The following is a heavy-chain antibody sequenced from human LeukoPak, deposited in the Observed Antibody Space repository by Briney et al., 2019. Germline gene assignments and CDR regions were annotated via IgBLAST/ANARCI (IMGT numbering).Heavy chain of an antibody. Sequence: ASVRVSCKASGGTFSSYAISWVRQAPRQGLEWMGRIIPIFHTTNYAQKFQGRVTITTEQSTSTAYMELSSLRSEYTAVYYCARDIPGSSGDFNDAFDMWGQGTMVTVSS. D-gene: IGHD3-22*01. V-gene: IGHV1-69*05. CDR2: IIPIFHTT. CDR3: ARDIPGSSGDFNDAFDM. J-gene: IGHJ3*02. CDR1: GGTFSSYA.